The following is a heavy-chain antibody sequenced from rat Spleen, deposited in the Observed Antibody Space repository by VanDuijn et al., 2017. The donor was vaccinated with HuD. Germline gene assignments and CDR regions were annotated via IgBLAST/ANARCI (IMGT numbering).Heavy chain of an antibody. V-gene: IGHV5-25*01. CDR3: VRLLGAPDWYFDF. D-gene: IGHD5-1*01. CDR2: IKTGGVNT. CDR1: GFTFSNYY. J-gene: IGHJ1*01. Sequence: EVQLVESGGGLVQPGRSMKLSCAVSGFTFSNYYMAWVRHAPTKGLEWVASIKTGGVNTYYRGSVKGRFTISRDNAKSTLYLQMDSLRSEDTATYYCVRLLGAPDWYFDFWGPGTMVTVSS.